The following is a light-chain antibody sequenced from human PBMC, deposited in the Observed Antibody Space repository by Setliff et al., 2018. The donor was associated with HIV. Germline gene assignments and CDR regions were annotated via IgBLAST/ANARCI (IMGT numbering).Light chain of an antibody. CDR2: DSS. CDR1: SFNIGNNY. J-gene: IGLJ1*01. V-gene: IGLV1-51*01. Sequence: QSVLAQLPSVSAAPGQKVTISCYGSSFNIGNNYVSWYQHLPGTAPKLLIYDSSVRTSGTPDRFSAFKSGTSGTLGITGLQTGDEGDYYCGTWDDSLSAGVFGTGTKVTVL. CDR3: GTWDDSLSAGV.